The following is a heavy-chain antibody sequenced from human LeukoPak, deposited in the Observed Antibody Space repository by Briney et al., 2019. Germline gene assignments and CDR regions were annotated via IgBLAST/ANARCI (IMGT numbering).Heavy chain of an antibody. J-gene: IGHJ6*03. Sequence: GASVKVSRKASGYTFTGYYMYWVRQAPGQGLEWMGWINPNSGGTNYAQKFQGRVTMTRDTSISTAYMELSRLRSDDTAVYYCARADSSSWGYYYMDVWGKGTTVTVSS. V-gene: IGHV1-2*02. CDR3: ARADSSSWGYYYMDV. CDR1: GYTFTGYY. CDR2: INPNSGGT. D-gene: IGHD6-13*01.